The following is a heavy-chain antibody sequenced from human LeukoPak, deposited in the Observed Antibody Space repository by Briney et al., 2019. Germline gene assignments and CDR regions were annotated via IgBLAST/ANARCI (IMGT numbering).Heavy chain of an antibody. J-gene: IGHJ4*02. CDR2: ISYDGSNK. V-gene: IGHV3-30*18. CDR1: GFTFSSYG. CDR3: AKRIVGPYFYYFDY. Sequence: PGGSLRLSCAASGFTFSSYGMHWVRQAPGKGLEWVAVISYDGSNKYYADSVKGRFTISRDNSKNTLYLQMNSLRAEDTAVYYCAKRIVGPYFYYFDYWGQRTLVTVSS. D-gene: IGHD1-26*01.